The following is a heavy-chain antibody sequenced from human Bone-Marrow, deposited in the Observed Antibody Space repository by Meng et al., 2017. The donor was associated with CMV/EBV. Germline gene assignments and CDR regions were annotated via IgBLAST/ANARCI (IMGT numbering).Heavy chain of an antibody. CDR2: MNPNTGNT. D-gene: IGHD3-3*01. CDR1: GYTFTAYY. CDR3: ARAYYDFWSGSPPNY. V-gene: IGHV1-2*02. Sequence: ASVKVSCKASGYTFTAYYIHWVRQAPGQGLEWMGWMNPNTGNTNYPQRFQGRVTMTSDRSISTAYLELSRLRSDDTAVYYCARAYYDFWSGSPPNYWGQGTLVAFSS. J-gene: IGHJ4*02.